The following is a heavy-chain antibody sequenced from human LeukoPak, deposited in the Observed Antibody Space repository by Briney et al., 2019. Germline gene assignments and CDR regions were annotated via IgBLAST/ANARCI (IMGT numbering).Heavy chain of an antibody. CDR3: PKDSLSYSGSYSDY. D-gene: IGHD1-26*01. CDR1: GFSFSSYA. J-gene: IGHJ4*02. CDR2: ISVIVGST. Sequence: GGSLRLSCAASGFSFSSYAMSWVRQSPGKGRDWVSAISVIVGSTYYPDSGKGRFTISRDNSKNTLYLQRNSLRAEDRAVYYCPKDSLSYSGSYSDYSGQGTLVTVSS. V-gene: IGHV3-23*01.